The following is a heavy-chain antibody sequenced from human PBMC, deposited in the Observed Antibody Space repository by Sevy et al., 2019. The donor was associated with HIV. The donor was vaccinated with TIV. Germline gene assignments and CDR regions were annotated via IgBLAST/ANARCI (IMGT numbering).Heavy chain of an antibody. CDR1: DGSFSGYY. V-gene: IGHV4-34*01. Sequence: SETLSLTCAVHDGSFSGYYWNWIRQLPGKGLEWIGEINESGITYYNPPLKSRVAISVDTSKKQFSLKLNSVTAADTALYFGARSPPVVVVPGAPSWFDPWGQGTLVTVSS. D-gene: IGHD2-2*01. J-gene: IGHJ5*02. CDR2: INESGIT. CDR3: ARSPPVVVVPGAPSWFDP.